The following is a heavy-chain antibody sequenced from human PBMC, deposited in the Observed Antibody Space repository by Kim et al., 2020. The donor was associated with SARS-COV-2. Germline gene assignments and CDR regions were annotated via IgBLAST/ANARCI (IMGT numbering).Heavy chain of an antibody. J-gene: IGHJ4*02. Sequence: YAAYGRGRCTILRDNSKNTLYLQMNSLRIEDTAVYYCARDRDATGTNYDSWGQGTLVTVSS. CDR3: ARDRDATGTNYDS. D-gene: IGHD4-17*01. V-gene: IGHV3-30*01.